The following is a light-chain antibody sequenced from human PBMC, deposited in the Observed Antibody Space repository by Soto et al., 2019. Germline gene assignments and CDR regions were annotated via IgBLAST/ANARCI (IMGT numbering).Light chain of an antibody. CDR3: QSHDSSLSGSKV. CDR2: RNS. V-gene: IGLV1-40*01. J-gene: IGLJ1*01. CDR1: SSNIGAGYD. Sequence: QSVLTQPPSVSGAPGQRVTISCTGSSSNIGAGYDVHWYQQLPGTAPKLLISRNSNRPSGVPDRFSGSKSGTSASLAITGLQAEDEADYYCQSHDSSLSGSKVFGTGTKVTVL.